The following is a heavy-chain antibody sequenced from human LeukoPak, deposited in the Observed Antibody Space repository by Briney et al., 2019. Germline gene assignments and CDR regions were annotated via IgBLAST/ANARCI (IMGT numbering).Heavy chain of an antibody. D-gene: IGHD6-6*01. CDR1: GGSISSSSYY. CDR2: IYYSGST. Sequence: PSETLSPTCTVSGGSISSSSYYWGWIRQPPGKGLEWIGSIYYSGSTYYNPSLKSRVTISVDTSKNQFSLKLSSVTAADTAVYYCARSHSSSSGYYYMDVWGKGTTVTVSS. V-gene: IGHV4-39*07. J-gene: IGHJ6*03. CDR3: ARSHSSSSGYYYMDV.